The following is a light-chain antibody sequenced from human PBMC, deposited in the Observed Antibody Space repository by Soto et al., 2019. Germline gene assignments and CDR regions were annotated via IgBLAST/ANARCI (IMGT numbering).Light chain of an antibody. CDR1: SSDVGGYKY. CDR2: DVT. J-gene: IGLJ3*02. V-gene: IGLV2-11*01. CDR3: CSYAGSYTWV. Sequence: QSALTQPRSVSGSPGQSVTISCTGTSSDVGGYKYVSWYQQHPGKAPKLVIYDVTKRLSGVPDRFSGSKSGNTASLTISGLQAEDEADYYCCSYAGSYTWVFGGGTKLTVL.